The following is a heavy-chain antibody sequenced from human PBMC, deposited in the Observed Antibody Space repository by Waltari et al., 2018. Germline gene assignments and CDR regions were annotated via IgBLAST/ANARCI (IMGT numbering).Heavy chain of an antibody. D-gene: IGHD3-16*01. CDR2: INPQTGGT. CDR3: ARDSNARGSYYYYALDV. V-gene: IGHV1-2*02. CDR1: GYSFTGQQ. J-gene: IGHJ6*02. Sequence: QVHLVQSGVEVKRPGASVKVSCKTSGYSFTGQQILWVRQAPGQGLECGVGINPQTGGTGIARKLQGRVTMTRDTSSRTVFMELRRLTHDDTAVYFCARDSNARGSYYYYALDVWGQGTTVTVSS.